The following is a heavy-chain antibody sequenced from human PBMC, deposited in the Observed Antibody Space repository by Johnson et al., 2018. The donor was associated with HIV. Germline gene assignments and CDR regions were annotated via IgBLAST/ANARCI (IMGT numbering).Heavy chain of an antibody. CDR3: AKDSSPSWRRYDAFDF. CDR2: ICWNRGSI. Sequence: VLLVESGGGLVQPGRSLRLSCAASGFTFDDYAMHWVRQAPGKGLEWVSGICWNRGSIGYADSVQGRFTISRDNAKTSLYLQMNSLRVEDTALYYCAKDSSPSWRRYDAFDFWGQGTMVTVSS. CDR1: GFTFDDYA. V-gene: IGHV3-9*01. J-gene: IGHJ3*01. D-gene: IGHD2-2*01.